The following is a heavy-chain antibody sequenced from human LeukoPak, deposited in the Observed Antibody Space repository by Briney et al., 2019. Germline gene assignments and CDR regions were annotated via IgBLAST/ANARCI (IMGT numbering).Heavy chain of an antibody. CDR3: ATRGQEAAAGTVYYYYYYGMDV. CDR1: GYTFTSYA. J-gene: IGHJ6*02. D-gene: IGHD6-13*01. Sequence: ASVKVSCKPSGYTFTSYAMHWVRLAPGQRLEWMGWINAGNGNTKYSQKFQDRVTITRDTSASTAYMELSSLRSEDTAVYYCATRGQEAAAGTVYYYYYYGMDVWGQGTTVTVSS. V-gene: IGHV1-3*01. CDR2: INAGNGNT.